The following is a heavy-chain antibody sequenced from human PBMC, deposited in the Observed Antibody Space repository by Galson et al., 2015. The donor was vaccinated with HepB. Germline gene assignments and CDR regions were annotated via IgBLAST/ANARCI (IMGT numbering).Heavy chain of an antibody. CDR3: AGAGDIVVVPAAMFEGGAGHNWFDP. CDR2: IIPILGIA. Sequence: SVKVSCKASGGTFSSYTISWVRQAPGQGLEWMGRIIPILGIANYAQKFQGRVTITADKSTSTAYMELSSLRSEDTAVYYCAGAGDIVVVPAAMFEGGAGHNWFDPWGQGTLVTVSS. D-gene: IGHD2-2*01. J-gene: IGHJ5*02. CDR1: GGTFSSYT. V-gene: IGHV1-69*02.